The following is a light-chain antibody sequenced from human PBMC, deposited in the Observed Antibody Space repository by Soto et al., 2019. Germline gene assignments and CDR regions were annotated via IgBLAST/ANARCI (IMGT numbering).Light chain of an antibody. CDR2: GAS. CDR1: QSISSSY. J-gene: IGKJ3*01. CDR3: QQYGSSPPGFT. Sequence: ETVMALTPSTHRVVRDECASLSFPASQSISSSYLAWYQQKPGQAPRLLIYGASSRATGIPDRFSGSGSGTDFIRSISRLAPDDFAVYYCQQYGSSPPGFTVGPGPKVIS. V-gene: IGKV3-20*01.